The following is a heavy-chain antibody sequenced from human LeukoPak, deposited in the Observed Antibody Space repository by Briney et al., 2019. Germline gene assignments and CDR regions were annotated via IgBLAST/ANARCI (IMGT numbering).Heavy chain of an antibody. CDR2: FSLDTDRI. D-gene: IGHD3-10*01. CDR1: GLTLDRYA. J-gene: IGHJ6*02. CDR3: TKDITPGGADV. V-gene: IGHV3-9*01. Sequence: GRSLRLSCVASGLTLDRYAMHWVRQGPGKGLEWVAGFSLDTDRIDYADSARGRFTVSKDDAKKTLYLQMNNLRTEDTALYYCTKDITPGGADVWGQGTTVTVSS.